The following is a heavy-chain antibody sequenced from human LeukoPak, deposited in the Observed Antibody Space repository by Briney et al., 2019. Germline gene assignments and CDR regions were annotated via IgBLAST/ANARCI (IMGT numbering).Heavy chain of an antibody. D-gene: IGHD6-19*01. CDR2: ISAYNGNT. CDR1: GYTFTNYG. Sequence: ASVKVSCKASGYTFTNYGISWVRQAPGQGLECMGWISAYNGNTKYAQKVQGRVTMTTDTSTSTAYMELRSLRSDDTAVYYCARSGWGNRQAFDIWGQGTMVTVSS. V-gene: IGHV1-18*01. J-gene: IGHJ3*02. CDR3: ARSGWGNRQAFDI.